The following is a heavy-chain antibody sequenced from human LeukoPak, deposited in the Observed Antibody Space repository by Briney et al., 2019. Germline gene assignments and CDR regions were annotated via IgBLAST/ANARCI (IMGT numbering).Heavy chain of an antibody. Sequence: SETLSLTCTVSGDSISSYYWSWIRQPPGKGLEWIGSIYYSGSTYYNPSLESRVTISVDTSKNQFSLKLSSVTAADTAVYYCAMLGNLRWYVFDYWGQGTLVTVSS. D-gene: IGHD4-23*01. CDR3: AMLGNLRWYVFDY. CDR2: IYYSGST. CDR1: GDSISSYY. J-gene: IGHJ4*02. V-gene: IGHV4-59*05.